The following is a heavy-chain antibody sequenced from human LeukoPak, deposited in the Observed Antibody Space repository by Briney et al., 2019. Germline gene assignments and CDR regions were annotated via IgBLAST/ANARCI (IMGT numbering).Heavy chain of an antibody. CDR3: ARGVRWFDP. V-gene: IGHV4-34*01. CDR1: GGSFSGYY. J-gene: IGHJ5*02. D-gene: IGHD6-6*01. Sequence: SETLSLTCAVYGGSFSGYYWSWIRQPPGKGLEWIGEINHSGSTNYDPSLKSRVTISVDTSKNQFSLKLSSVTAADTAVYYCARGVRWFDPWGQGTLVTVSS. CDR2: INHSGST.